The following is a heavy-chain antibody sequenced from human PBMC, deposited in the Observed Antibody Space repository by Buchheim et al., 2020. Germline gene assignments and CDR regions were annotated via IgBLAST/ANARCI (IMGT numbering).Heavy chain of an antibody. CDR2: ISYDGSNK. CDR3: AKGDGAFDL. CDR1: GFTFSSYG. D-gene: IGHD4-17*01. J-gene: IGHJ2*01. Sequence: QVQLVESGGGVVQPGRSLRLSCAASGFTFSSYGMHWVRQAPGKGLEWVAVISYDGSNKYYAESVKGRFTISRDNSKNTMYLQMNSLRSEDTAVYYCAKGDGAFDLWGRGTL. V-gene: IGHV3-30*18.